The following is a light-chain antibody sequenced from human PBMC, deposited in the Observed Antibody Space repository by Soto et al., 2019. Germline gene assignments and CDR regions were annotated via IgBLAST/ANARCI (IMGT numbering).Light chain of an antibody. CDR3: QQRGGSPPTWT. J-gene: IGKJ1*01. Sequence: EIVLTQSPGTLSLSPGERATLPCRASQRISSNSLAWYQQKPGQAPRLLIYDASNRATGIPDRFSGSGSGTDFTLTISRLEPEDFAVYYCQQRGGSPPTWTFGQGTKVDIK. V-gene: IGKV3-20*01. CDR2: DAS. CDR1: QRISSNS.